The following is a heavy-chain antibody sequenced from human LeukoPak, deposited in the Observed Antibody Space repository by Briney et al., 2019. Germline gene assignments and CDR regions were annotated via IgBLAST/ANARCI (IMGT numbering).Heavy chain of an antibody. CDR2: ISSNGGKT. D-gene: IGHD5-12*01. CDR3: ARGPSGYHNT. Sequence: GGSLRLSCAASGFTFSSYDMHWVRQAPGKGLEYVSTISSNGGKTNYANSVKGRFTISRDNSKNTLYLQMNSLRVEDTAVYYCARGPSGYHNTGGQGTLVTVSS. CDR1: GFTFSSYD. J-gene: IGHJ4*02. V-gene: IGHV3-64*01.